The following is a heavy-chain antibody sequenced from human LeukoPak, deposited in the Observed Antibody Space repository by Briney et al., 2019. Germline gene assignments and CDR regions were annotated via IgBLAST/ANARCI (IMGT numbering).Heavy chain of an antibody. CDR2: IIPIFGTA. J-gene: IGHJ5*02. V-gene: IGHV1-69*06. D-gene: IGHD6-13*01. CDR3: AAPIAAAGNRGGFDP. CDR1: GYTFTSYG. Sequence: SVKVSCKASGYTFTSYGISWVRQAPGQGLEWMGGIIPIFGTANYAQKFQGRVTITADKSTSTAYMELSSLRSEDTAVYYCAAPIAAAGNRGGFDPWGQGTLVTVSS.